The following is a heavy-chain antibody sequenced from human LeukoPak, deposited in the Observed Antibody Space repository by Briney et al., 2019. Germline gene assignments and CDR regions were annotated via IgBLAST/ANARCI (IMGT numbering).Heavy chain of an antibody. D-gene: IGHD6-13*01. V-gene: IGHV4-61*02. CDR1: GGSISSGSNY. CDR3: AREKTSIAADNYYYYYYMDV. Sequence: SETLSLTCSVSGGSISSGSNYWSWIRQPAGKGLEWIGRTHTSWGTNYNPSLKSRVAISVDSSKNQFSLRLNSVTAADTAVYYCAREKTSIAADNYYYYYYMDVWGKGTTVTISS. CDR2: THTSWGT. J-gene: IGHJ6*03.